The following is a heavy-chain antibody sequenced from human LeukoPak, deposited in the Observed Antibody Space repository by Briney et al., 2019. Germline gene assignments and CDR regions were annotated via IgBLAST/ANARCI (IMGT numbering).Heavy chain of an antibody. CDR1: GFTVSSNF. V-gene: IGHV3-66*01. J-gene: IGHJ4*02. D-gene: IGHD3-22*01. CDR3: ARDLVYYDSSGPGY. CDR2: IYSGGST. Sequence: GGSLRLSCAASGFTVSSNFMSWVRQPPGRGLEWVSFIYSGGSTSYTDSVKGRFTISRDNAKNTLYLQMNSLRAEDTAVYYCARDLVYYDSSGPGYWGQGTLVTVSS.